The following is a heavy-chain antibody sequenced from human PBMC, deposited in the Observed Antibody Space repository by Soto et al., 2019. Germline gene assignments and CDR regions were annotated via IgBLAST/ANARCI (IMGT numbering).Heavy chain of an antibody. CDR3: AREGPPYYDSSGLDY. D-gene: IGHD3-22*01. CDR1: GGSISSGGYY. J-gene: IGHJ4*02. V-gene: IGHV4-31*03. CDR2: IYYSGST. Sequence: QVQLQESGPGLVKPSQTLSLTCTVSGGSISSGGYYWSWIRQHPGKGLEWIGYIYYSGSTYYNPSLKSRVTISVDTSKNQFSLKLSSLTAADTAVYYCAREGPPYYDSSGLDYWGQGTLVTVSS.